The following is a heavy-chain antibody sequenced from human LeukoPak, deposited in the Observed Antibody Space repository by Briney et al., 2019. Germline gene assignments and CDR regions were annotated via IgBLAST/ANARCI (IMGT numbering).Heavy chain of an antibody. CDR2: IYYSGST. CDR3: AREDSSWYYFDY. CDR1: GGSISSYY. J-gene: IGHJ4*02. Sequence: PSEALSLTCTVSGGSISSYYWSWIRQPPGKGLEWIGYIYYSGSTNYNPSLKSRVTISVDTSKNQFSLKLSSLRSEDTAVYYCAREDSSWYYFDYWGQGTLVTVSS. D-gene: IGHD6-13*01. V-gene: IGHV4-59*01.